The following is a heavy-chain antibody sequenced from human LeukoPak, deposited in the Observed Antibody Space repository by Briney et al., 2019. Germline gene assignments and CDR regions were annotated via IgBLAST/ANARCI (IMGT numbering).Heavy chain of an antibody. CDR2: MSYDGSNK. Sequence: GGSLRLSCAASGFTFSSYGMHWVRQAPGKGLEWVAVMSYDGSNKYFADSVKGRFTISRDNSKNTLYLQMNRLRAEDTAVYYCAKGFGQYSSGWNFDYWGQGTLVTVSS. J-gene: IGHJ4*02. D-gene: IGHD6-19*01. CDR1: GFTFSSYG. CDR3: AKGFGQYSSGWNFDY. V-gene: IGHV3-30*18.